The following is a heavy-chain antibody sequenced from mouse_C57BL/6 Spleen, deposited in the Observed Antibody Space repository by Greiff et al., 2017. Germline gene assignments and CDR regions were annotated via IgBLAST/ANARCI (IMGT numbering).Heavy chain of an antibody. CDR3: ARSPTVVAFDY. D-gene: IGHD1-1*01. CDR2: IYPGDGDT. J-gene: IGHJ2*01. CDR1: GYAFSSSW. V-gene: IGHV1-82*01. Sequence: QVQLQQSGPELVKPGASVKISCKASGYAFSSSWMNWVKQRPGKGLEWIGRIYPGDGDTNYNGKFKGKATLTADKSSSTAYMQLSSLTSEDSAVYFCARSPTVVAFDYWGQGTTLTVSS.